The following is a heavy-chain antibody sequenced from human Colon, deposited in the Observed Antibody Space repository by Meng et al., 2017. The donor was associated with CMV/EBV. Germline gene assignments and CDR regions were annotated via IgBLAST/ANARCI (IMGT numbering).Heavy chain of an antibody. CDR2: IIPSIGIG. CDR1: GGTFPSHT. CDR3: ARVEWTPDFYFDY. D-gene: IGHD3-3*01. J-gene: IGHJ4*02. Sequence: SVKVSCKSFGGTFPSHTINWVRQAPGQGLEWMGRIIPSIGIGSSAQKFLGRLTITADKSTDTAYMELSSLRSEDTAVYYCARVEWTPDFYFDYWGQGTLVTVSS. V-gene: IGHV1-69*02.